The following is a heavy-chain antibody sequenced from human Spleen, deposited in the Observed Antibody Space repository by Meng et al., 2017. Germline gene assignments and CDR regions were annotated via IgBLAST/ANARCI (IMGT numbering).Heavy chain of an antibody. CDR2: ISYNGAT. CDR1: GSSLTSCIF. CDR3: ARASYGSGSPLGESWFDP. V-gene: IGHV4-30-4*01. Sequence: QVQLQESGPRLVRPSQNLSPTFPVPGSSLTSCIFWIWIRQPPGKGLEYIGYISYNGATYYNPSLKSRLTMSVDTSKNQFSLKLSSVTAADTAVYYCARASYGSGSPLGESWFDPWGQGTLVTVSS. D-gene: IGHD3-10*01. J-gene: IGHJ5*02.